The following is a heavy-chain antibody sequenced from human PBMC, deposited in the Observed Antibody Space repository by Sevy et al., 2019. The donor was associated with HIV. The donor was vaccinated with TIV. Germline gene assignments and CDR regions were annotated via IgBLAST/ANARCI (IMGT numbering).Heavy chain of an antibody. CDR3: AKDKGEWQRLRYFDY. Sequence: GGSLRLSCVPSGFPFSSNAMHWVRQAPGKGLEWVALISYDGSNEYYADSVKGRFTISRDNSKNTLYLQMNSLRAEDTAVYYCAKDKGEWQRLRYFDYWGQGTLVTVSS. V-gene: IGHV3-33*06. D-gene: IGHD5-12*01. CDR2: ISYDGSNE. J-gene: IGHJ4*02. CDR1: GFPFSSNA.